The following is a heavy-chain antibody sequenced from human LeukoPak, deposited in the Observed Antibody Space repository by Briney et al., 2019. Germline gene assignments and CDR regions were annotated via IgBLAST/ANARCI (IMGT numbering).Heavy chain of an antibody. CDR3: ARDPGYDFWSGQKGWFDP. V-gene: IGHV4-4*02. D-gene: IGHD3-3*01. CDR1: GGSISSSNW. CDR2: IYHSGST. J-gene: IGHJ5*02. Sequence: SGTLSLTCAVSGGSISSSNWWSWVRQPPGKGLEWIGEIYHSGSTNYNPSLKSRVTISVDTSKNQFSLKLSSVTAADTAVYYCARDPGYDFWSGQKGWFDPWGQGTLVTVSS.